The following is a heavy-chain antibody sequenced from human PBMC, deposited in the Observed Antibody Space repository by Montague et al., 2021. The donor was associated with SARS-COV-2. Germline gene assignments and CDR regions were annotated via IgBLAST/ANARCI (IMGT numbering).Heavy chain of an antibody. Sequence: SETLSLTCTVSGGSFSTYYWTWIRQPPNKGLEWIGNVFLSGNINRNPSLKSRVTMSVDTSKNQFFLVLNSMTPADTAVYYCAGAQPRTIDFWGQGTLVTVSS. CDR3: AGAQPRTIDF. V-gene: IGHV4-59*01. CDR1: GGSFSTYY. CDR2: VFLSGNI. D-gene: IGHD1-14*01. J-gene: IGHJ4*02.